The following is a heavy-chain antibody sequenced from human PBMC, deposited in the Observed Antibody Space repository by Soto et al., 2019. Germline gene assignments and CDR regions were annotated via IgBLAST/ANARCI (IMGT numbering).Heavy chain of an antibody. CDR2: IYYSGST. CDR3: ARVTVATILFDY. J-gene: IGHJ4*02. CDR1: GGSVSSGSYY. D-gene: IGHD5-12*01. Sequence: SGGSVSSGSYYWSWIRQPPGKGLEWIGYIYYSGSTNYNPSLKSRVTISVDTSKNQFSLKLSSVTAADTAVYYCARVTVATILFDYWGQGTLVTVSS. V-gene: IGHV4-61*01.